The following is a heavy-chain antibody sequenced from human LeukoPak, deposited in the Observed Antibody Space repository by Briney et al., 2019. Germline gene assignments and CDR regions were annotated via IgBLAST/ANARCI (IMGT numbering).Heavy chain of an antibody. CDR3: AKGSDYSEKFDY. CDR1: GFTFSSYW. Sequence: GGSLRLSCAASGFTFSSYWMSWVRQAPGKGLEWVANIKQDGSEKNYVDSVKGRFTISRDNSKNTLYLQMNSLRAEDTAVYYCAKGSDYSEKFDYWGQGTLVTVSS. J-gene: IGHJ4*02. D-gene: IGHD4-11*01. CDR2: IKQDGSEK. V-gene: IGHV3-7*01.